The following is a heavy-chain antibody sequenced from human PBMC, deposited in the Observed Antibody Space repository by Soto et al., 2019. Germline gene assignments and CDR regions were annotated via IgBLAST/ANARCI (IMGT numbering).Heavy chain of an antibody. CDR2: IYYSGST. V-gene: IGHV4-59*01. CDR3: ARLGHVYYYDSSGYREYFQH. D-gene: IGHD3-22*01. CDR1: GGSISSYY. J-gene: IGHJ1*01. Sequence: PSETLSLTCTVSGGSISSYYWSWIRQPPGKGLEWIGYIYYSGSTNYNPSLKSRVTISVDTSKNQFPLKLSSVTAADTAVYYCARLGHVYYYDSSGYREYFQHWGQGTLVTVSS.